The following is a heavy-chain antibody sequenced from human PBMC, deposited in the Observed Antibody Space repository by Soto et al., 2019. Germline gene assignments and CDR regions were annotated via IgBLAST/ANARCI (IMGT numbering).Heavy chain of an antibody. D-gene: IGHD6-13*01. CDR2: IRSKANSYAT. CDR3: THPYSSSWYGDRDAFDI. V-gene: IGHV3-73*01. CDR1: GFTFSGSA. Sequence: GGSLRLSCAASGFTFSGSAMHWVRQASGKGLEWVGRIRSKANSYATAYAASVKGRFTISRDDSKNTAYLQMNSLKTEDTAVYYCTHPYSSSWYGDRDAFDIWGKGTMVTVSS. J-gene: IGHJ3*02.